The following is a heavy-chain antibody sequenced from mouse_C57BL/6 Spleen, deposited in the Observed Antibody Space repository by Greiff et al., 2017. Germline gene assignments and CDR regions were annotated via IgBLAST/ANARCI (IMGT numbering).Heavy chain of an antibody. CDR3: ARDMERAMDY. D-gene: IGHD1-1*02. Sequence: DVQLVASEGGLVQPGSSMKLSCPASGFTFSDYYMAWVRQVPEKGLEWVANINYDGSSTYYLDSLKSRFIISRDNAKNILYLQMSSLKSEDTATDYCARDMERAMDYWGQGTSVTVSS. V-gene: IGHV5-16*01. J-gene: IGHJ4*01. CDR2: INYDGSST. CDR1: GFTFSDYY.